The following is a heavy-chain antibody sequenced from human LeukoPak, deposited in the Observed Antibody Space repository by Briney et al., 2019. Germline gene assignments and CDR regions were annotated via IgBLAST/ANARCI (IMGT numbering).Heavy chain of an antibody. D-gene: IGHD5-18*01. CDR3: ASWRGYSFY. J-gene: IGHJ4*02. CDR1: GFTFSSYW. V-gene: IGHV3-74*01. CDR2: INSDGSST. Sequence: GGSLRLSCSASGFTFSSYWMHWVRQAPGRGLVWVSRINSDGSSTTHADSVKGRFTISRDNAKNTLYLQMNSLRAEDTAVYYCASWRGYSFYWGQGTLVTVSS.